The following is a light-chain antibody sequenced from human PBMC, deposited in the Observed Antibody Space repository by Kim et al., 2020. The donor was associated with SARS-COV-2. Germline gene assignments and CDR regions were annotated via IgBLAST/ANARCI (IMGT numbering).Light chain of an antibody. CDR2: QDS. CDR1: KLGDKY. Sequence: SVSPGQTASITCSGDKLGDKYACWYQQKPGQSPVLVIYQDSKRPSGIPERFSGSNSGNTATLTISGTQAMDEADYYCQAWDSSTKGFGTGTKVTVL. V-gene: IGLV3-1*01. J-gene: IGLJ1*01. CDR3: QAWDSSTKG.